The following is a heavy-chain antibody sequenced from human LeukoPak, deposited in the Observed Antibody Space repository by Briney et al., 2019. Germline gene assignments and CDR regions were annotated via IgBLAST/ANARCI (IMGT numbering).Heavy chain of an antibody. CDR3: AKASAMIVVVSKHFDY. D-gene: IGHD3-22*01. J-gene: IGHJ4*02. V-gene: IGHV3-23*01. CDR2: ISGSGGST. CDR1: GFTFSSYA. Sequence: GGSLRLSCAASGFTFSSYAMSWVRQAPGKGLEWVSAISGSGGSTYYADSVKGRFTISRDNSKSTLYLQMNSLRAEDTAVYYCAKASAMIVVVSKHFDYWGQGTLVTVSS.